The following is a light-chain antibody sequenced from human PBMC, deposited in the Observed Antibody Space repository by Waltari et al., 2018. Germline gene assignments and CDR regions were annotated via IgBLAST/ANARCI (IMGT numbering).Light chain of an antibody. CDR3: QQYSYSPNT. V-gene: IGKV3-20*01. CDR1: QSVSSSY. Sequence: EIVLTQSPGTLPLSPGERATLSCRASQSVSSSYLAWYQQKPGQAPRLLIFDASNRATGIPDRFSGSGSGTDFTLTISRLEPEDFAVYFCQQYSYSPNTFGQGTKLEI. J-gene: IGKJ2*01. CDR2: DAS.